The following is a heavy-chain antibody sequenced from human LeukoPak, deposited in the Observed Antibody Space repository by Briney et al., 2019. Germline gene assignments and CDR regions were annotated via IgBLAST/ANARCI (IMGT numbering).Heavy chain of an antibody. D-gene: IGHD1-7*01. CDR2: ISAWGDNT. CDR3: AKVASPPSRTTTVFFDY. CDR1: GLTFSAYA. V-gene: IGHV3-23*01. J-gene: IGHJ4*02. Sequence: GGSLRLSCAASGLTFSAYAMSWVRQAPGRGLEWVSGISAWGDNTYSADSVRGRFTISRDNSKNTLYLQMNSLRVEDTAVYYCAKVASPPSRTTTVFFDYWGQGTLVTVSS.